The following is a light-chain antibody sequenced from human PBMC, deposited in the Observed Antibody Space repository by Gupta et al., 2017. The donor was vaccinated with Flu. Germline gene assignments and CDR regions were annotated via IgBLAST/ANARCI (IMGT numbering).Light chain of an antibody. CDR2: DDS. V-gene: IGLV3-21*02. Sequence: NIGSQSVRLYQQKSGLAPALVGFDDSARPSGIPERFSASNSGTTAILTTTRVEAADETVYYCQAYTYSSDHPLWVFGTGTKVTVL. CDR3: QAYTYSSDHPLWV. CDR1: NIGSQS. J-gene: IGLJ1*01.